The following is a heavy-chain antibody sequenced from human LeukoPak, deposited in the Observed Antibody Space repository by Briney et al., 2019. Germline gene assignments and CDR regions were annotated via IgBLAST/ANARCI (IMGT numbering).Heavy chain of an antibody. D-gene: IGHD4/OR15-4a*01. CDR2: IKKDGSEK. Sequence: PGGSLRLSCAASGFTFSSYGMHWVRQAPGKGLEWVADIKKDGSEKNEVDSAKGRFTISRDNAKNSLYLEMNSLRAEDTAVYYCARGPSYGARCDYLDYWGQGALVTVSS. CDR1: GFTFSSYG. CDR3: ARGPSYGARCDYLDY. J-gene: IGHJ4*02. V-gene: IGHV3-7*01.